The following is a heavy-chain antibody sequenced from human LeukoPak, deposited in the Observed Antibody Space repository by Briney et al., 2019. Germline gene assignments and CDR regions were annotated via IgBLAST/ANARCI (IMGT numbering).Heavy chain of an antibody. CDR3: GRDFMSMIPSAPGI. D-gene: IGHD3-22*01. V-gene: IGHV1-18*01. CDR1: GYTFIIHG. Sequence: ASVKVSCKATGYTFIIHGISWVRQAPGQGLEWMGWINPYNGNTNYAQNLQGRVTMTTDTSTSTVYMELRSLTSDDTAVYYCGRDFMSMIPSAPGIWGQGTKVTVSS. CDR2: INPYNGNT. J-gene: IGHJ3*02.